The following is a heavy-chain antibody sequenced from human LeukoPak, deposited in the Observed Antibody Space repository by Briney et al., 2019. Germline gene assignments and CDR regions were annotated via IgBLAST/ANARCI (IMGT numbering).Heavy chain of an antibody. J-gene: IGHJ4*02. CDR1: GYSFTSYW. D-gene: IGHD3-22*01. CDR3: ASAYYYDTSGSLMGFDY. CDR2: IYPGDSDT. Sequence: ESLKISCKGSGYSFTSYWIGWVRQMPGKGLEWMGIIYPGDSDTRYSPSFQGQVTILADKSISTAYLQWSSLKASDTAMYYCASAYYYDTSGSLMGFDYWGQGTLVTVSS. V-gene: IGHV5-51*01.